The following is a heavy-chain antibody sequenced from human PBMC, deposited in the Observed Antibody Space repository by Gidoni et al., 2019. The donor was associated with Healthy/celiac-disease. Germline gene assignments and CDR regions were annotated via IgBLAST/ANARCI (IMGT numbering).Heavy chain of an antibody. D-gene: IGHD3-10*01. V-gene: IGHV3-33*01. J-gene: IGHJ3*02. Sequence: QAPGKGLEWVAVIWYDGSNKYYADSVKGRFTISRDNSKNTLDLQMNSLGDGGTAVYYCARDARRGGAFDIWGQGTMVTVSS. CDR3: ARDARRGGAFDI. CDR2: IWYDGSNK.